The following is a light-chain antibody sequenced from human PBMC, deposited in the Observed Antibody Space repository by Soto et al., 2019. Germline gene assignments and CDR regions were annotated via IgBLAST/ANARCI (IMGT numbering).Light chain of an antibody. J-gene: IGKJ5*01. CDR1: QNINNY. V-gene: IGKV1-33*01. Sequence: DIQMTQSPSSLSASVADRVTITCQASQNINNYINWYQQKPGRAPKLLIYDASDLEAGVPSRFRGSGSGTDFTFTISRLQPEDIATYYYQLYENLPTFGQGTRLEI. CDR2: DAS. CDR3: QLYENLPT.